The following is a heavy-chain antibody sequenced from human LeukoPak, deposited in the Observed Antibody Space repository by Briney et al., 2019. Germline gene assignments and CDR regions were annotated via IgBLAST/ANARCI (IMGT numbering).Heavy chain of an antibody. J-gene: IGHJ4*02. CDR3: AKQLRWFGEFRHFDY. D-gene: IGHD3-10*01. Sequence: PGGSLRLSCAASGFTFSSYGMHWVRQAPGKGLEWVAFIRYDGSNKYYADSVKGRFTISRDNSKNTLYLQMNSLRAEDTAVYYCAKQLRWFGEFRHFDYWGQGTLVTVSS. V-gene: IGHV3-30*02. CDR2: IRYDGSNK. CDR1: GFTFSSYG.